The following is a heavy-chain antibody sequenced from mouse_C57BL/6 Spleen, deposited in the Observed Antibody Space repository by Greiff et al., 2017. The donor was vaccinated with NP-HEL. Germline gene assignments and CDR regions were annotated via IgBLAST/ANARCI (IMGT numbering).Heavy chain of an antibody. CDR2: IWSGGST. D-gene: IGHD2-4*01. J-gene: IGHJ4*01. CDR1: GFSLTSYG. CDR3: ARNREYDYDEGAYAMDY. Sequence: QVQLQQSGPGLVQPSQSLSITCTVSGFSLTSYGVHWVRQSPGKGLEWLGVIWSGGSTDYNAAFISRLSISKDNSKSQVFFKMNSLQADDTAIYYCARNREYDYDEGAYAMDYWGQGTSVTVSS. V-gene: IGHV2-2*01.